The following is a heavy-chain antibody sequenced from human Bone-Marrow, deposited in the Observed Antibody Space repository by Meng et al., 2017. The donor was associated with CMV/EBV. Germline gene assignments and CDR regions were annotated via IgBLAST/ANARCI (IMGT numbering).Heavy chain of an antibody. D-gene: IGHD6-6*01. V-gene: IGHV3-7*01. Sequence: GGSLRLSCAASGFTFSSYWMSWVRQAPGKGLEWVANIKQDGSEKYYVDSVKGRFTISRDNAKNSLYLQMNSLRAEDTAVYYCARESGSIAARRYYYYGMDVWGKGTTVTV. CDR2: IKQDGSEK. CDR3: ARESGSIAARRYYYYGMDV. CDR1: GFTFSSYW. J-gene: IGHJ6*04.